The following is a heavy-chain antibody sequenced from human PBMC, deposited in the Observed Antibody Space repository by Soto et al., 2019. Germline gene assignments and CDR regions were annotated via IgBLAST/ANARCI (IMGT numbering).Heavy chain of an antibody. J-gene: IGHJ3*02. CDR3: ARGAATQIVVVMYDAFGI. V-gene: IGHV1-69*12. D-gene: IGHD3-22*01. CDR2: IIPVFGTA. CDR1: GATLNTFINYG. Sequence: QVQLVQSGAEVKKPGSSVKVSCKASGATLNTFINYGITWVRQAPGQGLEWMGGIIPVFGTANYAQKFQGRITISADESTRRAYMELSSLRSEDTAVYYCARGAATQIVVVMYDAFGIWGQGTMVTVSS.